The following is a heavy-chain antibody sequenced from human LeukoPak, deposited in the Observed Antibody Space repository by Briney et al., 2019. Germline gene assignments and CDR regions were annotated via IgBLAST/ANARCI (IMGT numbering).Heavy chain of an antibody. V-gene: IGHV4-39*01. D-gene: IGHD4-17*01. J-gene: IGHJ4*02. CDR2: IYYSGST. CDR3: ARGPNTVTDQYYFDY. CDR1: GGSISSSSYY. Sequence: SETLSLTCTVSGGSISSSSYYWGWIRQPPGKGLEWIGSIYYSGSTYYNPSLKSRVTISVDTSKNQFSLKLSSVTAADTAVYYCARGPNTVTDQYYFDYWGQGTLVAVSS.